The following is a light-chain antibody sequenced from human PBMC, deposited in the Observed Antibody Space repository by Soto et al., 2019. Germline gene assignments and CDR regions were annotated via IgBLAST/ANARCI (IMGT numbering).Light chain of an antibody. J-gene: IGKJ2*01. CDR2: KAS. CDR3: QQYNSNRYT. V-gene: IGKV1-5*03. CDR1: QSISSW. Sequence: DIQMTQSPSTLSASVGDRVTITCRASQSISSWLVWYQQKPGKAPKLLIYKASSLASGVPSRFSGSGSGTEFTLTISSLQPDDFATYYCQQYNSNRYTFGQGTKMEIK.